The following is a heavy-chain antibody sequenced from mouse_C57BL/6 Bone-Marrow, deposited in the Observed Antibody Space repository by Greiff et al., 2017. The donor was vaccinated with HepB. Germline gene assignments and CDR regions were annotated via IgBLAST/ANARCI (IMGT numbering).Heavy chain of an antibody. D-gene: IGHD1-1*01. Sequence: QVTLKVSGPGILQSSQTLSLTCSFSGFSLSTSGMGVSWIRQPSGKGLEWLAHIYWDDDKRYNPSLKSRLTISKDTSRNQVFLKITSVDTADTATYYCARGYYGSSYVGVWFAYWGQGTLVTVSA. J-gene: IGHJ3*01. V-gene: IGHV8-12*01. CDR3: ARGYYGSSYVGVWFAY. CDR1: GFSLSTSGMG. CDR2: IYWDDDK.